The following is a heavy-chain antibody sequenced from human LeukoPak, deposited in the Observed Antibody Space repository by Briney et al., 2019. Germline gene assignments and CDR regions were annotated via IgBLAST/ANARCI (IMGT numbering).Heavy chain of an antibody. J-gene: IGHJ5*02. CDR2: IIPIFGIA. D-gene: IGHD6-19*01. Sequence: SVKVSCKASGGTFSSYAISWVRQAPGQGLEWMGRIIPIFGIANYAQKFQGRVTITADKSTSTAYMELSSLRSEDTAEYYCARRIAVAGTVWFDPWGQGTLVTVSS. CDR1: GGTFSSYA. V-gene: IGHV1-69*04. CDR3: ARRIAVAGTVWFDP.